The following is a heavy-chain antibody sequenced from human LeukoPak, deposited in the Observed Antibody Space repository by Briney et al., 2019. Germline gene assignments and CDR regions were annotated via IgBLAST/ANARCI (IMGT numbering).Heavy chain of an antibody. J-gene: IGHJ4*02. CDR2: IYYSGST. V-gene: IGHV4-59*01. CDR3: ARNYYGSGSYYNFPFDY. CDR1: GGSISSYY. Sequence: SETLSLTCTVSGGSISSYYWSWIRQPPGKGLEWIGYIYYSGSTNHNPSLKSRVTISVDTSKNQFSLKLSSVTAADTAVYYCARNYYGSGSYYNFPFDYWGQGTLVTVSS. D-gene: IGHD3-10*01.